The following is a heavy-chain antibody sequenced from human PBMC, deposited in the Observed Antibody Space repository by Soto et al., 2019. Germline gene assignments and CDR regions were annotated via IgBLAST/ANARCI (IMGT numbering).Heavy chain of an antibody. CDR3: ARHMYSSSWYFYYYSMDV. CDR2: ISGSGGST. Sequence: EVQLLESGGGLVQPGGSLRVSCAASGFTFSSYAMSWVRQAPGKGLEWVSAISGSGGSTYYADSVKGRFTISRDNSKNTLYLQMNSLRAEDTAVYYCARHMYSSSWYFYYYSMDVWGQGTTVTVSS. V-gene: IGHV3-23*01. CDR1: GFTFSSYA. J-gene: IGHJ6*02. D-gene: IGHD6-13*01.